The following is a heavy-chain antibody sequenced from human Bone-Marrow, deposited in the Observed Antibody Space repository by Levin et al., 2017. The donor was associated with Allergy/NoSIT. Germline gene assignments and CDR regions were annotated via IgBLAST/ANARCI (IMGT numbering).Heavy chain of an antibody. CDR1: GFSFSSSAVG. D-gene: IGHD4-17*01. CDR3: RKTNDYSEYDAFDN. J-gene: IGHJ3*02. Sequence: ESGPTLVKPTQTLTLTCTFSGFSFSSSAVGVGWIRQPPGKALEWLALIYWDDDKRYSRSIKTRLTITKDTSKNRVVLTMTDMDTVDTATYYCRKTNDYSEYDAFDNWGQGTMVTVSS. CDR2: IYWDDDK. V-gene: IGHV2-5*02.